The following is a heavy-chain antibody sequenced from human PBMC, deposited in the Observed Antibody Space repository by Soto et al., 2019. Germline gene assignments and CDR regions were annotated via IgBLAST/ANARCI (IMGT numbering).Heavy chain of an antibody. CDR1: GVSISRGGDY. D-gene: IGHD2-21*02. CDR3: VRSPQGVVTPNFDS. Sequence: QVQLQESGPGLVKPSQTLSLTCTVSGVSISRGGDYWGWVRQPPGKGLEWIGYMYYSGSWYFNPSLWSRLMMSADTSENHFSLRLSSVTAADTAVYYWVRSPQGVVTPNFDSWGQGTLVTVSS. V-gene: IGHV4-30-4*01. J-gene: IGHJ4*02. CDR2: MYYSGSW.